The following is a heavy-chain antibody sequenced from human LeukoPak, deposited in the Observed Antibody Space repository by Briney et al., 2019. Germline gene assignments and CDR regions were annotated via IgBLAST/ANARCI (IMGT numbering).Heavy chain of an antibody. Sequence: GGSLRLSCVASGFTFSSHGMHWVRQAPGKGLEWVAAISYDGSKKFYVDSVKGRFTISRDDSKNTLYLQMNSLRDEDTAVYYCARMIDYNYGYAFDYWGQGTLVTVSS. D-gene: IGHD5-18*01. J-gene: IGHJ4*02. CDR3: ARMIDYNYGYAFDY. CDR1: GFTFSSHG. CDR2: ISYDGSKK. V-gene: IGHV3-30*03.